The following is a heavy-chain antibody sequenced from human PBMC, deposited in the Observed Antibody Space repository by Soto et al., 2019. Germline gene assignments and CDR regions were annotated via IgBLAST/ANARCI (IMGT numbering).Heavy chain of an antibody. Sequence: SETLSLTCTVSGGSISSYYWSWIRQPAGKGLEWIGRIYTSGSTNYNPSLKSRVTMSVDTSKNQFSLKLSSVTAADTAVYYCARDTHSYGLVEYYYYGMDVWGQGTTVTVSS. V-gene: IGHV4-4*07. CDR3: ARDTHSYGLVEYYYYGMDV. D-gene: IGHD5-18*01. CDR1: GGSISSYY. CDR2: IYTSGST. J-gene: IGHJ6*02.